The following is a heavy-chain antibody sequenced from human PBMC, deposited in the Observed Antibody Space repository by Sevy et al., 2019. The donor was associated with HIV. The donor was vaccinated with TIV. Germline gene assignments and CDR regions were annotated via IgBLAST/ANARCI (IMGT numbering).Heavy chain of an antibody. Sequence: GGSLRLSCAASGFTFSKYWMGWVRQAPGKGLEGVDKIKQDAGQKYYVDSVKGRFTISRDNAKNSLFLQMNSLRAEDTAVYFCARDDGNYYFHYWGQGTLVTVSS. CDR2: IKQDAGQK. J-gene: IGHJ4*02. CDR3: ARDDGNYYFHY. V-gene: IGHV3-7*01. D-gene: IGHD1-7*01. CDR1: GFTFSKYW.